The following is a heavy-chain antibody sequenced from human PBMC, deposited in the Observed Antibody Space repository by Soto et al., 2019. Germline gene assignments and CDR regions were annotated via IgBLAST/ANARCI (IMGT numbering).Heavy chain of an antibody. CDR3: ARTQLLDYYYYYMDV. J-gene: IGHJ6*03. Sequence: GGSLRLSCAASGFTFANAWINWVRQFPGKRLEWVGRVKSKSAGGTPDYAAAVKGRFVISRDDSKNVVYLQMNSLRSEDTAVYYCARTQLLDYYYYYMDVWGKGITVTVSS. CDR2: VKSKSAGGTP. CDR1: GFTFANAW. D-gene: IGHD2-2*01. V-gene: IGHV3-15*07.